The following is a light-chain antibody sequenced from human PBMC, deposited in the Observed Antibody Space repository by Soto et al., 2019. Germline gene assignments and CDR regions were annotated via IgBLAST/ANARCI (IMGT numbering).Light chain of an antibody. CDR1: QDIRND. CDR2: DAS. V-gene: IGKV1-33*01. Sequence: DIQMTQSPSSLSASVGDRVTITCQASQDIRNDLNCYQKKPGKAPKLLISDASNLEAGVPTRFSASGSATHLTFTITGLQPEDCATYHGQQSVNLPTFGGGTEVEIK. CDR3: QQSVNLPT. J-gene: IGKJ4*01.